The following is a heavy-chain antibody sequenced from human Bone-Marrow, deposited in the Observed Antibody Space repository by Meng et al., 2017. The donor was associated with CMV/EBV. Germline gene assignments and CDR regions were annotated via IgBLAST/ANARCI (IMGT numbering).Heavy chain of an antibody. CDR3: ARWGSFDK. D-gene: IGHD7-27*01. J-gene: IGHJ4*02. CDR2: IYSGGSST. V-gene: IGHV3-23*03. Sequence: GESLKISCAASGFTFSSYAMSWVRQAPGKGLEWVSVIYSGGSSTYYADSVKGRFTISRDNSKNTLYLQMNSLRAEDTAVYYCARWGSFDKWGQGTLVTVSS. CDR1: GFTFSSYA.